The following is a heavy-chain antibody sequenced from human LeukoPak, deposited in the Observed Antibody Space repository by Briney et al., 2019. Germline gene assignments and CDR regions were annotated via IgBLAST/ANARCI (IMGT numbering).Heavy chain of an antibody. CDR3: ARPPTGYSYVPDYYGMDV. J-gene: IGHJ6*02. CDR2: IDPSDSYT. Sequence: GESLKISCKGSGYSFTSYWISWVRQMPGKGLEWMGRIDPSDSYTNYSPSFQGHVTISADKSISTAYLQWSSLKASDTAMYYCARPPTGYSYVPDYYGMDVWGQGTTVTVSS. CDR1: GYSFTSYW. V-gene: IGHV5-10-1*01. D-gene: IGHD5-18*01.